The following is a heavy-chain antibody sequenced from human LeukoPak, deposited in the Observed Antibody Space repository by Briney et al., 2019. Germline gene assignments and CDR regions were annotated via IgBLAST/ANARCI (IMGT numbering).Heavy chain of an antibody. CDR1: GGSISSYY. CDR2: IYYSGGT. D-gene: IGHD3-22*01. Sequence: PSETLSLTCTVSGGSISSYYWSWIRQPPGKGLEWIGYIYYSGGTNYNRSLKSRVTISVDTSKNQFSLKLSSVTAADTDVYHCARYYYDSSGWYYFDYWGQGTLVTVSS. V-gene: IGHV4-59*01. J-gene: IGHJ4*02. CDR3: ARYYYDSSGWYYFDY.